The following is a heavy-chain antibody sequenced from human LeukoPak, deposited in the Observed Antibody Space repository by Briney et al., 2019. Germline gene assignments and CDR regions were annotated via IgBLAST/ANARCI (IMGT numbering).Heavy chain of an antibody. CDR3: ARDRCSGGSCYSYFDY. J-gene: IGHJ4*02. Sequence: GASVKVSCKASGGTFSSYAISWVRQAPGQGLEWMGGIIPIFGTANYAQKFQGRVTITADESTSTAYMELRSLRSDDTAVYYCARDRCSGGSCYSYFDYWGQGTLVTVSS. CDR1: GGTFSSYA. V-gene: IGHV1-69*01. CDR2: IIPIFGTA. D-gene: IGHD2-15*01.